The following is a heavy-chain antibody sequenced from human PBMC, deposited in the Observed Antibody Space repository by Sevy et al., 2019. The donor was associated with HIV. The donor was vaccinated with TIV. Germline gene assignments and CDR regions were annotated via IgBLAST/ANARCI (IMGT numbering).Heavy chain of an antibody. D-gene: IGHD3-22*01. CDR3: ARDLTYYYDSSGYGFFDY. Sequence: GGSLRLSCAASGFTFSSYSMNWVRQAPGKGLEWVSSISSSSSYIYYADSVKGRFTISRDNAKNSLYLQMNSLRAEDMAVYYCARDLTYYYDSSGYGFFDYWGQGTLVTVSS. CDR1: GFTFSSYS. V-gene: IGHV3-21*01. J-gene: IGHJ4*02. CDR2: ISSSSSYI.